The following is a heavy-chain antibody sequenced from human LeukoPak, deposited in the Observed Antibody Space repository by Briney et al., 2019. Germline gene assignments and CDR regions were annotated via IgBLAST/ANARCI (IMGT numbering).Heavy chain of an antibody. CDR1: GGSFSGYY. D-gene: IGHD1-26*01. V-gene: IGHV4-34*01. J-gene: IGHJ4*02. CDR2: INHSGST. Sequence: SETLSLTCAVYGGSFSGYYWSWIRQPPGKGLEWIGEINHSGSTNYNPSLKSRVTISIHTSKNQFSLNLSSVTAADTAVYYCARVTVGALDYWGQGTLVTVSS. CDR3: ARVTVGALDY.